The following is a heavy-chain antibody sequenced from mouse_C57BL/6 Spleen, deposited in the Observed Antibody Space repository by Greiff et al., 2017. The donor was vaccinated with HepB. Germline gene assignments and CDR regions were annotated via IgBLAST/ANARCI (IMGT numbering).Heavy chain of an antibody. CDR3: ARSVPGSRYFDY. CDR1: GYTFISYT. J-gene: IGHJ2*01. V-gene: IGHV1-4*01. Sequence: QVQLQQYGAELVRPGASVKMSCKASGYTFISYTMHWVKQRPGQGLEWIGYINPSSGYTKYNQKFKDKATLTADKSSSTAYMQLSSLTSEDSAVYYCARSVPGSRYFDYWGQGTTLTVSS. D-gene: IGHD4-1*01. CDR2: INPSSGYT.